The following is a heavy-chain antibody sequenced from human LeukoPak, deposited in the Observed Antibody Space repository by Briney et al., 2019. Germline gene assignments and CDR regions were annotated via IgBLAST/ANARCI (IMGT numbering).Heavy chain of an antibody. CDR2: INPNGGST. J-gene: IGHJ5*02. CDR3: ARVPYETTVTTGWFDP. CDR1: GYTFINYY. D-gene: IGHD4-11*01. Sequence: ASVKVSCKTSGYTFINYYIHWVRRAPGQGLEWMGIINPNGGSTTHAQKFQERVVMTRDTSTSTAYTELSALRSEDTAVYYCARVPYETTVTTGWFDPWGQGTPVTVSS. V-gene: IGHV1-46*01.